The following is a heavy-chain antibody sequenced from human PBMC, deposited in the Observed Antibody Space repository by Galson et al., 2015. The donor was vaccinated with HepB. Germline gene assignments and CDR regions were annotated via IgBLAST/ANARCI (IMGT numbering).Heavy chain of an antibody. J-gene: IGHJ4*02. CDR3: AKATEVWFGETLDY. Sequence: SLRLSCAASGFTFSSYSMNWVRQAPGKGLEWVSSISSSSSYIYYADSVKGRFTISRDNAKNSLYLQMNSLRAEDTAVYYCAKATEVWFGETLDYWGQGTLVTVSS. CDR1: GFTFSSYS. D-gene: IGHD3-10*01. CDR2: ISSSSSYI. V-gene: IGHV3-21*04.